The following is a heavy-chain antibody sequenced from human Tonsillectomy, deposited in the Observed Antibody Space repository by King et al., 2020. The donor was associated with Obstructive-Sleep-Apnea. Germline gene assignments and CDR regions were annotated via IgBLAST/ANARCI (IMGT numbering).Heavy chain of an antibody. CDR3: ASGNSTSPGY. Sequence: QLQESGPGLVKPSGTLSLTCAVSGGSISSTNWWSWVRQPPGKGLEWIGGIYHSGSTNYNPSLKNRVTISIDKSENQFSLKLTSMTAADTAVYYCASGNSTSPGYWGQGTLVTVSS. V-gene: IGHV4-4*02. CDR1: GGSISSTNW. J-gene: IGHJ4*02. CDR2: IYHSGST. D-gene: IGHD2/OR15-2a*01.